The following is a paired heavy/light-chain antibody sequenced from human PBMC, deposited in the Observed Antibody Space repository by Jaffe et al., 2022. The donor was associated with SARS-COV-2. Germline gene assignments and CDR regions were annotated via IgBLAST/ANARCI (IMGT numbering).Heavy chain of an antibody. CDR2: ISGSGGST. D-gene: IGHD3-22*01. Sequence: EVQLLESGGGLVQPGGSLRLSCAASGFTFSSYAMSWVRQAPGKGLEWVSAISGSGGSTYYADSVKGRFTISRDNSKNTLYLQMNSLRAEDTAVYYCAKWDYDSSGYYPRETGDYYYYYGMDVWGQGTTVTVSS. V-gene: IGHV3-23*01. CDR1: GFTFSSYA. J-gene: IGHJ6*02. CDR3: AKWDYDSSGYYPRETGDYYYYYGMDV.
Light chain of an antibody. J-gene: IGLJ2*01. CDR3: AAWDDSLNGPSVV. V-gene: IGLV1-44*01. CDR1: SSNIGSNT. CDR2: SNN. Sequence: QSVLTQPPSASGTPGQRVTISCSGSSSNIGSNTVNWYQQLPGTAPKLLIYSNNQRPSGVPDRFSGSKSGTSASLAISGLQSEDEADYYCAAWDDSLNGPSVVFGGGTKLTVL.